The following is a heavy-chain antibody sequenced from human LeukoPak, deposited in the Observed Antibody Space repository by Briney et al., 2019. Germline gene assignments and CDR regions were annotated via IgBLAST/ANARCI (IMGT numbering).Heavy chain of an antibody. Sequence: GGSLRLSCAASGFTFSSYAMSWVRQPPGRGLEWVSAISGSFGSTYYADSVKGRFTISRDNPKNTLYLQMNSLRAEDTAVYYCAAARGYSSGFDYWGQGTLATVSS. V-gene: IGHV3-23*01. D-gene: IGHD6-19*01. J-gene: IGHJ4*02. CDR3: AAARGYSSGFDY. CDR2: ISGSFGST. CDR1: GFTFSSYA.